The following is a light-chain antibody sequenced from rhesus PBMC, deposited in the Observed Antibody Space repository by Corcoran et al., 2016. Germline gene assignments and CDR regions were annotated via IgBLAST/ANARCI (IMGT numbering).Light chain of an antibody. CDR1: EKVNNY. CDR2: KPS. CDR3: QHGYGTPFT. Sequence: DIQMTQSPSSLSASVGDRVTITCRASEKVNNYLNWYQQKPGKAPKLLIYKPSTLQSGAPSRFSGSGSGTDYTFTISSLQPEDVATYYCQHGYGTPFTFGPGTKLDIK. V-gene: IGKV1-74*01. J-gene: IGKJ3*01.